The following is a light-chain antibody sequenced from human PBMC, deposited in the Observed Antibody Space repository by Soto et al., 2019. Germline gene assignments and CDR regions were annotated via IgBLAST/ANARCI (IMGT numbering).Light chain of an antibody. CDR3: QQYGSSPIT. J-gene: IGKJ5*01. CDR2: LAA. CDR1: QSVRSNY. Sequence: EIVLTQSPGTLSLSPGERATLSCRASQSVRSNYLAWYQQKPGQAPRPLIFLAANRATGIPDRFSGSGSGTDFTLTISRLEPEDFAVYYCQQYGSSPITFGQGTRLEIK. V-gene: IGKV3-20*01.